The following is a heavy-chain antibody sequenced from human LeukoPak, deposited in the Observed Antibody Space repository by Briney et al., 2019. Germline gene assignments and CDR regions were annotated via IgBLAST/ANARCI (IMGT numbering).Heavy chain of an antibody. CDR2: ISAYNGNT. CDR1: GYTFTSYS. Sequence: ASVKVSCKASGYTFTSYSFTWVRQAPGQGLEWMGWISAYNGNTNYAQKLQGRVTMTRNTSISTAYMELSSLRSEDTAVYYCARGTTSGVYCSSTSCYNLDYWGQGTLVTVSS. V-gene: IGHV1-18*01. CDR3: ARGTTSGVYCSSTSCYNLDY. D-gene: IGHD2-2*02. J-gene: IGHJ4*02.